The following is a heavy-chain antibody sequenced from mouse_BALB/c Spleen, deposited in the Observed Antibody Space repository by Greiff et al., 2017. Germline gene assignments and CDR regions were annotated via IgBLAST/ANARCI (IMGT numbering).Heavy chain of an antibody. Sequence: EVKLMESGAELVRPGALVKLSCKASGFNIKDYYMHWVKQRPEQGLEWIGWIDPENGNTIYDPKFQGKASITADTSSNTAYLQLSSLTSEDTAVYYCARASSEVDAMDYWGQGTSVTVSS. CDR2: IDPENGNT. V-gene: IGHV14-1*02. CDR1: GFNIKDYY. D-gene: IGHD1-1*01. CDR3: ARASSEVDAMDY. J-gene: IGHJ4*01.